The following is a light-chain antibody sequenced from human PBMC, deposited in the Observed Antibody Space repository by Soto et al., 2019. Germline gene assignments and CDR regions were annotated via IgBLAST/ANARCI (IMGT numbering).Light chain of an antibody. Sequence: IQLTQSASALSASVGDRVTITCRASQSISSWLAWYQQKPGKAPKLLIYDASSLESGVPSRFSGSGSGTEFTLTISSLQPDDFATYYCQQYNSYSGTFGQGTKVDIK. J-gene: IGKJ1*01. CDR1: QSISSW. CDR3: QQYNSYSGT. CDR2: DAS. V-gene: IGKV1-5*01.